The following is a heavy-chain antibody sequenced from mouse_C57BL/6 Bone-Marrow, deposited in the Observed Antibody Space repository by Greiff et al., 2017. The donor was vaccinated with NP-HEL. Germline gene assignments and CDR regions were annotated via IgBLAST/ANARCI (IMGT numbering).Heavy chain of an antibody. J-gene: IGHJ4*01. CDR2: INYDGSST. CDR1: GFTFSDYY. Sequence: EVQVVESEGGLVQPGSSMKLSCTASGFTFSDYYMAWVRQVPEKGLEWVANINYDGSSTYYLDSLKSRFIISRDNAKNILYLQMSSLKSEDTATYYCARDLYYYGSSCWDAMDYWGQGTSVTVSS. CDR3: ARDLYYYGSSCWDAMDY. V-gene: IGHV5-16*01. D-gene: IGHD1-1*01.